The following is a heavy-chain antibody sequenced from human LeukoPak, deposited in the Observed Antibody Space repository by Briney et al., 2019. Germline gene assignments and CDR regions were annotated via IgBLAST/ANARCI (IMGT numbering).Heavy chain of an antibody. J-gene: IGHJ4*02. V-gene: IGHV5-51*01. CDR1: GYSFTTYW. Sequence: GESLKISCRGSGYSFTTYWIGWVRRMPGKGLEWMGIIYPGDSDTRYSPSFQGQVTMSADKSINTAYLQWSSLQASDTAMYYCARRQGCSSTSCPPDSWGQGTLVTVSS. D-gene: IGHD2-2*01. CDR2: IYPGDSDT. CDR3: ARRQGCSSTSCPPDS.